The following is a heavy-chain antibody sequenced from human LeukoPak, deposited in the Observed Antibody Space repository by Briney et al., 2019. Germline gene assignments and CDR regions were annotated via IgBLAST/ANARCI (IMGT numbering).Heavy chain of an antibody. CDR3: AKAWAVAAPATGWAFDI. Sequence: GGSLRLSCAASGFTFDDYAMHWVRHAPGKGLEWVSGISWNSGSIGYADSVKGRFTISRDNAKNSLYLQMNSLRAEDTALYYCAKAWAVAAPATGWAFDIWGQGTMVTVSS. V-gene: IGHV3-9*01. D-gene: IGHD6-19*01. J-gene: IGHJ3*02. CDR1: GFTFDDYA. CDR2: ISWNSGSI.